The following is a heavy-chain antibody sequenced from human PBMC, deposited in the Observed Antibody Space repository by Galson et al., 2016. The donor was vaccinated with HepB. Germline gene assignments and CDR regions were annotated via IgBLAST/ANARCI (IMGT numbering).Heavy chain of an antibody. Sequence: EPLSLTCNVSGGSISGYYCSWIRQPPGKGLEWVLIFSYGGNTYYNPSLRSRVTMSVDTSKNQFSLRLSSVTAADTAVYYCARDSGHCSGASCPWVSWGQGTMVIVSS. D-gene: IGHD2-15*01. CDR1: GGSISGYY. CDR3: ARDSGHCSGASCPWVS. CDR2: FSYGGNT. J-gene: IGHJ3*01. V-gene: IGHV4-59*01.